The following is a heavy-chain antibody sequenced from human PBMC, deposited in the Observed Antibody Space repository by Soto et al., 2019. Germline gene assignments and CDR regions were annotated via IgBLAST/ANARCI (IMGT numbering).Heavy chain of an antibody. CDR2: IYYSGST. CDR3: ASTNEIVVVVAATNSLFDY. V-gene: IGHV4-39*01. J-gene: IGHJ4*02. CDR1: GGSISSSSYY. Sequence: SETLSLTCTVSGGSISSSSYYWGWIRQPPGKGLEWIGSIYYSGSTYYNPSLKSRVTISVDTSKNQFSLKLSSVTAADTAVYYCASTNEIVVVVAATNSLFDYWGQGTLVTAPQ. D-gene: IGHD2-15*01.